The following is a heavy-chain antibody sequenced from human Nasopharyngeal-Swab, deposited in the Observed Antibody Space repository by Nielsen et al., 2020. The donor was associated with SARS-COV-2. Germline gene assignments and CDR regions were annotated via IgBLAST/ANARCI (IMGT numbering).Heavy chain of an antibody. CDR3: ARGRPITMVRGGKYYYGMDV. CDR1: GGSFSGYY. V-gene: IGHV4-34*01. J-gene: IGHJ6*02. Sequence: SETLSLTCAVYGGSFSGYYWSWIRQPPGKGLEWIGEINHSGSTNYNPSLKSRIAISVDTSKNHFSLKLSSVTAADTAVYYCARGRPITMVRGGKYYYGMDVWGQGTTVTVSS. CDR2: INHSGST. D-gene: IGHD3-10*01.